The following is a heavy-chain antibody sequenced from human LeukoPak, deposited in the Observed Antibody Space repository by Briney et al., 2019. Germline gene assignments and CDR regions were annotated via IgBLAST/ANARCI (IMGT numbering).Heavy chain of an antibody. J-gene: IGHJ4*02. CDR3: ARHGLYQDYGY. V-gene: IGHV4-39*01. Sequence: SETLSLTCSVSGGSISRSSSFWAWIRQPPGKGLEWIGNVYYSGNTHYNPSLKSRVTISLDTSKNQFSLRLTSVTAADTAVYYCARHGLYQDYGYWGQGTLVTVSS. CDR2: VYYSGNT. D-gene: IGHD3-16*01. CDR1: GGSISRSSSF.